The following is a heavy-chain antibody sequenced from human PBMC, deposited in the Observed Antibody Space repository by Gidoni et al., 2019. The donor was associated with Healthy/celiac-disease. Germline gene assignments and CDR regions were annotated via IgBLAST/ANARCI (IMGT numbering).Heavy chain of an antibody. CDR1: GFTFSSYG. Sequence: QVQLVESGGGVVQPGRSLRLSCAASGFTFSSYGMHWVRQAPGKGLEWVAVISYDGSNKYYADSVKGRFTISRDNSKNTLYLQMNSLRAEDTAVYYCAKDWYGYGGNSWDFDYWGQGTLVTVSS. J-gene: IGHJ4*02. CDR2: ISYDGSNK. CDR3: AKDWYGYGGNSWDFDY. V-gene: IGHV3-30*18. D-gene: IGHD4-17*01.